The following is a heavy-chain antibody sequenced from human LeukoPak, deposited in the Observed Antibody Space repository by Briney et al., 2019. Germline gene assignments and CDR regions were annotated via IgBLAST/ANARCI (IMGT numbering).Heavy chain of an antibody. D-gene: IGHD1-26*01. CDR3: ARVGSYEFDY. J-gene: IGHJ4*02. V-gene: IGHV3-7*01. CDR1: GFNFRSHW. Sequence: GGSLRLSCGASGFNFRSHWLSWVRQAPGKGLESVANINQDGTDKYYVDSLKGRFTISRDNAKNSLYLQMNSLRAEDTAVYYCARVGSYEFDYWGQGTLVTVSP. CDR2: INQDGTDK.